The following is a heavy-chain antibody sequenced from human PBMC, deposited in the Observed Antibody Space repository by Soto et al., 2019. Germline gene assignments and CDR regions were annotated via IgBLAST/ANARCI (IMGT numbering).Heavy chain of an antibody. CDR2: ISYTGGSTT. J-gene: IGHJ5*02. V-gene: IGHV3-48*01. Sequence: EVQLVESGGGLVQPGGSLRLSCAASGFTFSSYSINWIRQAPGKGLELVSFISYTGGSTTYYADSVKGRFTITRDNAKNSVYLQMNSLRAEDTALYYCVREVGYCSGGGCDAWFDPWGQGTLVTVSS. D-gene: IGHD2-8*02. CDR3: VREVGYCSGGGCDAWFDP. CDR1: GFTFSSYS.